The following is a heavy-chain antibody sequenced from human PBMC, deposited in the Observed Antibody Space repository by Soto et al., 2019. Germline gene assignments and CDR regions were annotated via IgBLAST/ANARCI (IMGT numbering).Heavy chain of an antibody. J-gene: IGHJ3*02. CDR3: ARDGDYGDYVYAFDI. V-gene: IGHV3-74*01. D-gene: IGHD4-17*01. Sequence: PGGSLRLSCAASGFTFSSYWMHWVRQAPGKGLVWVSRINSDGSSTSYADSVKGRFTISRDNAKNTLYLQMNSLRAEDTAVYYCARDGDYGDYVYAFDIWGQGTMVTVSS. CDR2: INSDGSST. CDR1: GFTFSSYW.